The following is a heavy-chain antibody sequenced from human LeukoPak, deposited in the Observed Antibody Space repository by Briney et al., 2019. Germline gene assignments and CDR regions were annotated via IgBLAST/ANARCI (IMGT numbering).Heavy chain of an antibody. CDR3: TRASITMIVADFDY. J-gene: IGHJ4*02. CDR2: IKSKTDGGTT. CDR1: GFTFSNAW. D-gene: IGHD3-22*01. V-gene: IGHV3-15*01. Sequence: GGSLRLSCAASGFTFSNAWMSWVRQAPGKGLEWVGRIKSKTDGGTTDYAAPVKGRFTISRDDSKNTLYLQMNSLKTEDTAVYYCTRASITMIVADFDYWGQGTLVTVSS.